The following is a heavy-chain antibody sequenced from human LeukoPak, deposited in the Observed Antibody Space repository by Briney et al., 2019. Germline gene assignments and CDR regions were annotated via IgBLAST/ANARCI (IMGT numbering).Heavy chain of an antibody. Sequence: SETLSLTCAVYGGSFSGYYWSWIRQPPGKGLEWIGEINHSGSTNYNPSLRSRVTMSVDTSKNQFSLKLSSVTAADTAMYYCARAPAYDSTFLAYWGQGTLVTVSS. V-gene: IGHV4-34*01. CDR2: INHSGST. CDR3: ARAPAYDSTFLAY. J-gene: IGHJ4*02. D-gene: IGHD3-22*01. CDR1: GGSFSGYY.